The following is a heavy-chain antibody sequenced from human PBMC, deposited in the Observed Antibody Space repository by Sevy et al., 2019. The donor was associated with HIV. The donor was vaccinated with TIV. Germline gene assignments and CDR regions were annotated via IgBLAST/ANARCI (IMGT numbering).Heavy chain of an antibody. J-gene: IGHJ4*02. V-gene: IGHV1-2*02. CDR1: GYSFTGYY. CDR3: ARMGDYADTSGYYPLKY. D-gene: IGHD3-22*01. CDR2: INPGTGGT. Sequence: ASVKVSCKASGYSFTGYYVHWLRQAPGPGLEWMGWINPGTGGTYFARRFQDRVTLTTGKSITTAFMELNGLTFEDTAVYYCARMGDYADTSGYYPLKYWGQGTLVTVSS.